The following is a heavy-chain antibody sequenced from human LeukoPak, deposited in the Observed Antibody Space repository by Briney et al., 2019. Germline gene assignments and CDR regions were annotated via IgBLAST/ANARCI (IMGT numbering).Heavy chain of an antibody. CDR2: ISYDGVDK. V-gene: IGHV3-30-3*01. D-gene: IGHD5-18*01. J-gene: IGHJ3*01. CDR3: AKDVDTVMDWANDAFDV. CDR1: QFIFINYA. Sequence: PGGSLRLSCAASQFIFINYAMSWVRQAPGKGLEWVASISYDGVDKYYADSLKGRFTMSRDNSKNSVYLQMDSLRVEDTAMYYCAKDVDTVMDWANDAFDVWGQGTMVIVSS.